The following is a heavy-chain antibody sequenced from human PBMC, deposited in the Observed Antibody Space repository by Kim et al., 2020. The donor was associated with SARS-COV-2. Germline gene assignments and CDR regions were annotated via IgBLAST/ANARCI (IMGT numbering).Heavy chain of an antibody. V-gene: IGHV1-18*01. J-gene: IGHJ4*02. D-gene: IGHD6-13*01. Sequence: AHKLQGRVTMTTDTSTSTAYMELRSLRSDDTAVYYCARDSASAAAGTFDYWGQGTLVTVSS. CDR3: ARDSASAAAGTFDY.